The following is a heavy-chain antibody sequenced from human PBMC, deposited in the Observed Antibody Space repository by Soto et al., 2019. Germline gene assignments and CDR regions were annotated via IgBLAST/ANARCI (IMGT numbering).Heavy chain of an antibody. CDR2: IWYDGSNK. D-gene: IGHD2-15*01. J-gene: IGHJ3*02. Sequence: QVQLVESGGGVVQPGRSLRLSCAVSGFTFSSYGMHWVRQAPGKGLEWVAVIWYDGSNKYYADSVKGRFTISRDNSKNTLYLQMNSLRAEDTAVYYCARDHGCSGGSCYSPGAFDIWGQGTMVTVSS. CDR3: ARDHGCSGGSCYSPGAFDI. V-gene: IGHV3-33*01. CDR1: GFTFSSYG.